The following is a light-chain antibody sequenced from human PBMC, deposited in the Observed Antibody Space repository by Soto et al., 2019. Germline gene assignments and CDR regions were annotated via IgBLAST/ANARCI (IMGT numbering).Light chain of an antibody. Sequence: QAVVTQPPSVSGAQGQRVTISCTGSSSNIGAGYDVHWYQQLPGTAPKLLIYGNSNRPSGVPDRFSGSKSGTSASLAITGLQAEDEADYYCQSYDSSLSAVVFGGGTQLTVL. CDR1: SSNIGAGYD. CDR2: GNS. CDR3: QSYDSSLSAVV. V-gene: IGLV1-40*01. J-gene: IGLJ2*01.